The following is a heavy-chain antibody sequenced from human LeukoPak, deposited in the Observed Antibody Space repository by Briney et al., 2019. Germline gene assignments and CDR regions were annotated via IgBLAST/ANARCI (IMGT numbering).Heavy chain of an antibody. CDR2: IYYSGTT. D-gene: IGHD4-17*01. J-gene: IGHJ3*02. V-gene: IGHV4-39*02. CDR3: AREPTTVPYALHAFDI. Sequence: PSETLSLTCTVSGGSISTNSNFFWGWIRQPPGKGLDWIGIIYYSGTTYYNPSLKSRVTIFVDTSKNLFSLRLTSVTAADTAVYYCAREPTTVPYALHAFDIWGQGTMVTVSS. CDR1: GGSISTNSNFF.